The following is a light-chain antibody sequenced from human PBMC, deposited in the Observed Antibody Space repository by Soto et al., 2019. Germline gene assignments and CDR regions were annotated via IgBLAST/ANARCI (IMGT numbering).Light chain of an antibody. CDR2: DAS. CDR1: QTIESY. V-gene: IGKV3-11*01. CDR3: QQRIRWPRV. J-gene: IGKJ4*01. Sequence: EIVLTQSPATLSLSPGERATLSCRASQTIESYLVWYQQKPGQTPRLLIYDASKRATGIPDRFSGSGSGTDFTITISSLEPDDFAVYFCQQRIRWPRVFGGGTRVEIK.